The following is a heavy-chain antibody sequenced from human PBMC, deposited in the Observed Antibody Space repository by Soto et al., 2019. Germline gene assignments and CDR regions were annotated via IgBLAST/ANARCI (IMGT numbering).Heavy chain of an antibody. CDR3: AKAVSKTYYFDY. CDR2: ISGSGGST. J-gene: IGHJ4*02. CDR1: GFTFSSYA. Sequence: PGGSLRLSCAASGFTFSSYAMSWVRQAPGKGLEWVSAISGSGGSTYYADSMKGRFTISRDNSKNTLYLQMNSLRAEDTAVYYCAKAVSKTYYFDYWGQGTLVTVSS. D-gene: IGHD4-4*01. V-gene: IGHV3-23*01.